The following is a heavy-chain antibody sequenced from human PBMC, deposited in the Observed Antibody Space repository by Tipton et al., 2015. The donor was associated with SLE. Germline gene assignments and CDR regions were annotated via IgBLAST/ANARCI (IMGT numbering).Heavy chain of an antibody. CDR1: GGSISSGGYY. V-gene: IGHV4-31*03. CDR2: IYYSGNN. CDR3: ARATDWNLSPDV. D-gene: IGHD1-7*01. J-gene: IGHJ6*04. Sequence: TLSLTCSVSGGSISSGGYYWTWIRQLPGKGLEWIGYIYYSGNNYYNPSLGSRLTISVDTSKDQFSLRLTSVTAADTAVYYCARATDWNLSPDVWGKGTTVTVSS.